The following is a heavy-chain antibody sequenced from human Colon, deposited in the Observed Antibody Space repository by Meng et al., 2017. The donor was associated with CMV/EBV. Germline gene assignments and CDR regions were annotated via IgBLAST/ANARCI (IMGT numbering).Heavy chain of an antibody. CDR3: ATVSSGYYLYFQH. CDR2: INPNSGGT. D-gene: IGHD3-22*01. CDR1: GYTFTGYY. V-gene: IGHV1-2*02. Sequence: QVHLVRSGAEVKKPGASVKVSCKASGYTFTGYYMHWVRQAPGQGLEWMGWINPNSGGTNYAQKFQGRVTMTRDTSISTAYMELSRLRSDDTAVYYCATVSSGYYLYFQHWGQGTLVTVSS. J-gene: IGHJ1*01.